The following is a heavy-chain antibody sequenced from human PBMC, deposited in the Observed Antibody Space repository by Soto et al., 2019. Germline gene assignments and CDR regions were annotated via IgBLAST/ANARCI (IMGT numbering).Heavy chain of an antibody. J-gene: IGHJ4*02. V-gene: IGHV3-74*01. D-gene: IGHD5-12*01. CDR3: ARRGSSGYDFCFDY. Sequence: EVQLVESGGGLVQPGGSLRLSCAASGFTFSSYWMHWVRQAPGKGLGWVSRINSDGSSTSYADSVKGRFTISRDNAKNTLYLQMNSLRAEDTAVYYCARRGSSGYDFCFDYWGQGTLVTVSS. CDR2: INSDGSST. CDR1: GFTFSSYW.